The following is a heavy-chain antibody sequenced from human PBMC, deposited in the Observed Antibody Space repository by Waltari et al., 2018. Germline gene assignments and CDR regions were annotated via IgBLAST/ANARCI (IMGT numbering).Heavy chain of an antibody. D-gene: IGHD7-27*01. J-gene: IGHJ4*02. CDR3: ARTQLGRWDFDY. CDR2: LIPILGKA. Sequence: QVQLVQSGAEVKKPGSSVKVSCKASGGTFSSYTISWVLQAPGQGLEWMGRLIPILGKANYAQKFQGRVTITADKSTSTAYMELSSLRSEDTAVYYCARTQLGRWDFDYWGQGTLVTVSS. V-gene: IGHV1-69*02. CDR1: GGTFSSYT.